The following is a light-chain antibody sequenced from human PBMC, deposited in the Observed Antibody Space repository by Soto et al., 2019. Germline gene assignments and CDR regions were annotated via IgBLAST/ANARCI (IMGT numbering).Light chain of an antibody. V-gene: IGLV2-14*03. CDR1: SRDVGGYNF. J-gene: IGLJ1*01. CDR2: DVN. Sequence: QSVLPQPASVSGSPGQSITISCTGTSRDVGGYNFVSWYQQHPGKVPKLMIFDVNRRPSGVSDRFSCSKSGNTASLTISGLHAEDEGDYYCCSSTSSSTQVFGSGTKLTVL. CDR3: CSSTSSSTQV.